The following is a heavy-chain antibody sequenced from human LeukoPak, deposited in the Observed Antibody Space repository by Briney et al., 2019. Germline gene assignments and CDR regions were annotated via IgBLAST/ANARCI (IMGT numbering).Heavy chain of an antibody. D-gene: IGHD6-19*01. CDR2: IRYDGSNK. Sequence: PGGSLRLSCAASGFTFSSYGMHWVRQAPGKGLEWVAFIRYDGSNKYYADSVKGRFTISRDNSKNTLYLQMNSLRAEDTAVYYCAEVPLSGWYRYYFDYWGQGTLVTVSS. V-gene: IGHV3-30*02. CDR3: AEVPLSGWYRYYFDY. CDR1: GFTFSSYG. J-gene: IGHJ4*02.